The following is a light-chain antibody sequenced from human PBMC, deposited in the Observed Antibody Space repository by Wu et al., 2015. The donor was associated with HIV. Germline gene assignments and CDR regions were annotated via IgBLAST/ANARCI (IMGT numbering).Light chain of an antibody. V-gene: IGKV1-9*01. CDR3: QQYA. J-gene: IGKJ4*01. CDR1: QGISSF. Sequence: IQLTQSPSSLSASVGDRVTITCRASQGISSFLAWYQQKPGKAPKLLIYAASTLQSGVPSRFSGSGSGTEFTLTISSLQPDDFATYYCQQYAFGGGTKGGDQT. CDR2: AAS.